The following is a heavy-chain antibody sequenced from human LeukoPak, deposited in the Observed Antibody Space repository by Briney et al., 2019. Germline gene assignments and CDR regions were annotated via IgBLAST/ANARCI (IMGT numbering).Heavy chain of an antibody. V-gene: IGHV3-11*01. CDR1: GFTFSDYY. CDR2: ISSSGTTI. Sequence: GGSLRLSCAASGFTFSDYYMSWIRQAPGKGLEWVSYISSSGTTISYTDSVTGRFTISRDNAKNSLYLQMNSLRAEDTAVYYCASLSGFYLDWGQGTLVTVSS. J-gene: IGHJ4*02. CDR3: ASLSGFYLD. D-gene: IGHD3-22*01.